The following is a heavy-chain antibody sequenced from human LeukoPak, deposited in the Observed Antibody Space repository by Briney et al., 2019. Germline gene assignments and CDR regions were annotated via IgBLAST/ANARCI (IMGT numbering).Heavy chain of an antibody. J-gene: IGHJ5*01. CDR2: VYSNGNI. V-gene: IGHV4-39*01. Sequence: SETLSLTCTVSDGSITSSGYYWVWIRQPTGKGLEWIGNVYSNGNIHYNPSLKSRVTISVDASKNQFSLKLGSVTAADTAMYYCVRRRAGSSWCDSWGQGALVTVSS. CDR3: VRRRAGSSWCDS. CDR1: DGSITSSGYY. D-gene: IGHD6-13*01.